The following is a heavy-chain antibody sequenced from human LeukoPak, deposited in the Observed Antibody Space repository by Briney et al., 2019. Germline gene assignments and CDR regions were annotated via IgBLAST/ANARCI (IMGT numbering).Heavy chain of an antibody. V-gene: IGHV4-31*03. D-gene: IGHD2-15*01. CDR1: GGSISSGGYY. CDR3: ARASEGWSPRGAFDI. J-gene: IGHJ3*02. CDR2: IYYSGST. Sequence: PSETLSLTCTVSGGSISSGGYYWSWIRQHPGKGLEWIGYIYYSGSTYYNPSLKSRVTISVDTSKNQFSLKLSSVTAADTAVYYCARASEGWSPRGAFDIWGQGTMVTVSS.